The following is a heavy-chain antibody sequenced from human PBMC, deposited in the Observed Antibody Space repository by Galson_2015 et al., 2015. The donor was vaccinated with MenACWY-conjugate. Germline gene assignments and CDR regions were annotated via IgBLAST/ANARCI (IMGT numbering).Heavy chain of an antibody. CDR3: ARGDYYAYSFDS. CDR1: GFIFNTYW. Sequence: SLRLSCAASGFIFNTYWMHWVRQAPGKGLVWVSRINPGGSSTTYADSVKDRFTISRDNAKNTLYLQMNSLTAEDTAVYYCARGDYYAYSFDSWGQGTLVTVSS. J-gene: IGHJ4*02. CDR2: INPGGSST. V-gene: IGHV3-74*01. D-gene: IGHD3-10*01.